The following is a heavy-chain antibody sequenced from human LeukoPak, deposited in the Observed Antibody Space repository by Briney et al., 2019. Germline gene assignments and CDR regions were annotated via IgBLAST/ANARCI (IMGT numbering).Heavy chain of an antibody. Sequence: GGSLRLSCAASGFTFSSYDMNWVRQAPGKGLEWVSGVSSSGDNRHYADSVKGRFTISRDNAKNSLYLQMNSLRAEDTAVYYCARGTGSYILQYTVPSDYWGQGTLVTVSS. CDR2: VSSSGDNR. V-gene: IGHV3-48*03. CDR1: GFTFSSYD. CDR3: ARGTGSYILQYTVPSDY. J-gene: IGHJ4*02. D-gene: IGHD3-10*01.